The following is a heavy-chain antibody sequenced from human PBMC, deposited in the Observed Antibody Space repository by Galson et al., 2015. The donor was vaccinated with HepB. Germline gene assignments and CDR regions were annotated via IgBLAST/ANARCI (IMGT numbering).Heavy chain of an antibody. J-gene: IGHJ5*02. Sequence: SVKVSCKASGYSSHNYAITWVRQAPGQGLEWMGWISAYNGNTKYAQKFQGRVTMTTDTSTRTFYMEVRTLRSDDTAVYYCARMGEATGFSASWGQGTLVTVSS. CDR1: GYSSHNYA. D-gene: IGHD1-1*01. CDR2: ISAYNGNT. V-gene: IGHV1-18*01. CDR3: ARMGEATGFSAS.